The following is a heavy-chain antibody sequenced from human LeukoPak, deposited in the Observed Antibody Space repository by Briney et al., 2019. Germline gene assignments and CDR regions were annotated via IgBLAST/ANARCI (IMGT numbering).Heavy chain of an antibody. V-gene: IGHV4-30-2*05. Sequence: PSQTLSLTCTVSGGSISSGVYYWSWTRQTPGKGLEWIGYIYTSGTTYYNPSLKGRVTISVDTSKNQFSPKLSSVTAADTAVYYCARDSLGGSGSYYTPSGYWGQGTLVTVSS. D-gene: IGHD3-10*01. CDR2: IYTSGTT. J-gene: IGHJ4*02. CDR1: GGSISSGVYY. CDR3: ARDSLGGSGSYYTPSGY.